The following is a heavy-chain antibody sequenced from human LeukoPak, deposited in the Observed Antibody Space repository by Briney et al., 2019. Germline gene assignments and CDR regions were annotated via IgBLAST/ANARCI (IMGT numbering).Heavy chain of an antibody. Sequence: SETLSLTCTVSGGSISSYYWSWIRQPPGKGLEWIGYIYYSGSTNYNPSLKSRVTISVDTSKNQFSLKLSSVTAADTAVYYCAGQYYDSSEDYFDYWGQGTLVTVSP. D-gene: IGHD3-22*01. CDR2: IYYSGST. J-gene: IGHJ4*02. V-gene: IGHV4-59*01. CDR1: GGSISSYY. CDR3: AGQYYDSSEDYFDY.